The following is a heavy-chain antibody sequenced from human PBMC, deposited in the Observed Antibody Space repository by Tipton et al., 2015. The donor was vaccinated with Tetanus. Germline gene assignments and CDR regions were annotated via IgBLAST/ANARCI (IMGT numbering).Heavy chain of an antibody. CDR1: GGSISSGGYF. J-gene: IGHJ6*02. CDR3: ARGDYYGSGTYDV. CDR2: INYDGST. V-gene: IGHV4-39*07. Sequence: TLSLTCSVSGGSISSGGYFWTWIRQPPGKGLEWIGEINYDGSTNYSPSLKSRVTLSLDTTKKQVSLKLSSVTAADTAVYYCARGDYYGSGTYDVWGQGTTVTVPS. D-gene: IGHD3-10*01.